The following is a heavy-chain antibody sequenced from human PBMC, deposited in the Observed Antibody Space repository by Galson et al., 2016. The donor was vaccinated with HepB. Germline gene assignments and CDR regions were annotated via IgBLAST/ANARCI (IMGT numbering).Heavy chain of an antibody. CDR3: ARPRRIQLWLRPFDY. CDR1: GFTFSNYG. D-gene: IGHD5-18*01. CDR2: ISYDGTNK. Sequence: SLRLSCAASGFTFSNYGMHWVRQAPGKGLEWVAVISYDGTNKYSADSVRGRFTISRDNSKNTLYLQMNSLRAEDTAVYYCARPRRIQLWLRPFDYWGQGTLVTVSS. J-gene: IGHJ4*02. V-gene: IGHV3-30*03.